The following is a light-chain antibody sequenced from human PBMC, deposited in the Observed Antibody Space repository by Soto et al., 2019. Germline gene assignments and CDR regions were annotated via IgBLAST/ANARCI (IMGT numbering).Light chain of an antibody. CDR2: GAS. J-gene: IGKJ4*01. V-gene: IGKV3-20*01. Sequence: EIVLTQSPGTLSLSPGERAILSCRASQSVTSNYLAWYQQKPGQAPRLFIFGASSRATGIPDSFSGSGSGTEFTLPIDRLEPEDSAIYYCQQYGRSPLTFGGGTKVEIK. CDR1: QSVTSNY. CDR3: QQYGRSPLT.